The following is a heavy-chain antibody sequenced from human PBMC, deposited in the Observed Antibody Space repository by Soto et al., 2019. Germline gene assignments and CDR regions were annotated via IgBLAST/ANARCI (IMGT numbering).Heavy chain of an antibody. Sequence: PGGSLRLSCAASGFTFSSYGMHWVRQAPGKGLEWVAVISYDGSNKYYADSVKGRFTISRDNSKNTLYLQMNSLRAEDTAVYYCAKDQRTLYSYGDNWFDPWGQGTLVTVSS. CDR1: GFTFSSYG. J-gene: IGHJ5*02. CDR3: AKDQRTLYSYGDNWFDP. V-gene: IGHV3-30*18. D-gene: IGHD5-18*01. CDR2: ISYDGSNK.